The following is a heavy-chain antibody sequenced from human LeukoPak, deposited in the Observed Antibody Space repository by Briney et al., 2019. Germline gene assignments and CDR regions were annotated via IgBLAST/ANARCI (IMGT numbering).Heavy chain of an antibody. D-gene: IGHD3-9*01. J-gene: IGHJ6*02. CDR3: AREVVIFPDYYYYGMDI. CDR1: GLTFRDYY. Sequence: PGGSLRLSCAASGLTFRDYYMTWIRQAPGKGLEWIAYISRSGDTLYYADSVEGRFTISRDNAKNSLYLQMNSLRAEDTAVYYCAREVVIFPDYYYYGMDIWGQGTTVTVSS. V-gene: IGHV3-11*01. CDR2: ISRSGDTL.